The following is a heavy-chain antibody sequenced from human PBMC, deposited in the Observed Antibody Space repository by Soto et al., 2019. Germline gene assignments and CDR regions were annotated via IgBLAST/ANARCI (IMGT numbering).Heavy chain of an antibody. CDR2: IYYSGST. J-gene: IGHJ5*02. V-gene: IGHV4-59*08. D-gene: IGHD6-13*01. CDR3: ARPVFGSSWYLWFDP. CDR1: GGSISSYY. Sequence: SETLSLTCTVSGGSISSYYWSWIRQPPGKGLEWIGYIYYSGSTNYNPSLKSRVTISVDTSKNQFSLKLSSVTAADTAVYYCARPVFGSSWYLWFDPWGQGTLVTVSS.